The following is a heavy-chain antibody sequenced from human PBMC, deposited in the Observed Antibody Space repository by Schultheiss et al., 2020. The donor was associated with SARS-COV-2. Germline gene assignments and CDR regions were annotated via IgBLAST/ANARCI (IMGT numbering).Heavy chain of an antibody. D-gene: IGHD3-3*01. J-gene: IGHJ4*02. CDR2: INPNSGGT. CDR1: GYTFTSYG. CDR3: ARGAILGVVTGDY. V-gene: IGHV1-2*02. Sequence: ASVKVSCKASGYTFTSYGISWVRQAPGQGLEWMGWINPNSGGTNYAQKFQGRVTMTRETSISTAYMELSRLRSDDTAVYYCARGAILGVVTGDYWGQGTLVTVSS.